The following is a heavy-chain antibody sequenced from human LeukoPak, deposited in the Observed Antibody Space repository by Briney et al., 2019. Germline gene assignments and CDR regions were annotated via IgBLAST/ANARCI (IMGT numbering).Heavy chain of an antibody. J-gene: IGHJ6*03. CDR3: AREGCSSTSCYYYYYMDV. D-gene: IGHD2-2*01. CDR2: IYYCGST. V-gene: IGHV4-30-4*08. CDR1: GGSISSGDYY. Sequence: PSETLSLTCTVSGGSISSGDYYWSWIRQPPGKGLEWLGYIYYCGSTYYNPSLKSRVTISVDTSKNQFSLKLSSVTAADTAVYYCAREGCSSTSCYYYYYMDVWGKGTTVTVSS.